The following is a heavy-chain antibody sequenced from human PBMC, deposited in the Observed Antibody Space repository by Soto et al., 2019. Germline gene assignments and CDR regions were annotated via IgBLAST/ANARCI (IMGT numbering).Heavy chain of an antibody. Sequence: ASVKVSCKASGYTFTSYDINWVRQATGQGLEWMGWMNPNSGNTGYAQKFQGRVTMTRNTSISTAYMELRSLRSEDTAVYYCERRRRIVVVPAAIRDYWFDPWGQGTLVTVSS. CDR3: ERRRRIVVVPAAIRDYWFDP. CDR1: GYTFTSYD. V-gene: IGHV1-8*01. CDR2: MNPNSGNT. D-gene: IGHD2-2*02. J-gene: IGHJ5*02.